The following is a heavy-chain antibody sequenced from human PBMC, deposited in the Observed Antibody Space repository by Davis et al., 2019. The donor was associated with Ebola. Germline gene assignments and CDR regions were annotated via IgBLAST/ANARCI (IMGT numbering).Heavy chain of an antibody. J-gene: IGHJ4*02. D-gene: IGHD3-10*01. V-gene: IGHV3-30*03. CDR2: VSYDGSHK. CDR1: GFTFSSYG. CDR3: ARNTGT. Sequence: GGSLRLSCAASGFTFSSYGMHWVRQAPGKGLEWVAVVSYDGSHKYYADSVKGRFTISRDNSKNTLYLQMNSLRAEDTAVYYCARNTGTWGQGTLVTVSS.